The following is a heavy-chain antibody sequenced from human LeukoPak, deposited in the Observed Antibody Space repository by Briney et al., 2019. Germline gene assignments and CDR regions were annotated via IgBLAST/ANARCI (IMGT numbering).Heavy chain of an antibody. D-gene: IGHD5-18*01. CDR3: AASTKQTAMVDY. Sequence: PGGSLRLSCAASGFTFSNAWMSWVRQAPGKGLEWVGRIKSKTDGGTTDYAAPVKGRFTISRDDSKNTLYLQMNSLRTEDTAVYYCAASTKQTAMVDYWGQGTLVTVSS. V-gene: IGHV3-15*01. CDR1: GFTFSNAW. J-gene: IGHJ4*02. CDR2: IKSKTDGGTT.